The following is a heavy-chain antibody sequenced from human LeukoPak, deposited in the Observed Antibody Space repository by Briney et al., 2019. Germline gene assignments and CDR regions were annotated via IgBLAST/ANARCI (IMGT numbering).Heavy chain of an antibody. V-gene: IGHV3-48*01. CDR2: ISSSSSTI. D-gene: IGHD3-3*01. CDR1: GFTFSSYS. CDR3: ARDWYDFWSGSPMDV. Sequence: GGSLRLSCAASGFTFSSYSMNWVRQAPGKGLEWVSYISSSSSTIYYADSVKGQFTISRDNAKNSLYLQMNSLRAEDTAVYYCARDWYDFWSGSPMDVWGKGTTVTVSS. J-gene: IGHJ6*03.